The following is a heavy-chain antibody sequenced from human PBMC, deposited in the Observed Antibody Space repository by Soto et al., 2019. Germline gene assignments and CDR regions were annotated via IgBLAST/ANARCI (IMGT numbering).Heavy chain of an antibody. CDR3: ARESKWLFSWFDP. V-gene: IGHV4-31*03. CDR1: GGSISRGGYY. J-gene: IGHJ5*02. D-gene: IGHD3-22*01. CDR2: IYYSGST. Sequence: PSETLSLTCTVSGGSISRGGYYWSWIRQHPGKGLEWIGYIYYSGSTYYNPSLKSRVTISVDTSKNQFSLKLSSVTAADTAVYYCARESKWLFSWFDPWGQGTLVTVSS.